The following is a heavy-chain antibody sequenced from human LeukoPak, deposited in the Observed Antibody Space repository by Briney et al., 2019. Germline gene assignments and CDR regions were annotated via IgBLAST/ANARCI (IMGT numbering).Heavy chain of an antibody. J-gene: IGHJ5*01. CDR3: AKGQRGFDS. D-gene: IGHD1-1*01. CDR2: IINSGGST. V-gene: IGHV3-23*01. CDR1: GFTFRDCG. Sequence: GGSLRLSCAASGFTFRDCGMTWVRQAPGKGLEWVSGIINSGGSTYYADSVKGRFTISRDNSKNTLYLQMNSLRAEDTALYYCAKGQRGFDSWGQGTLVIVSS.